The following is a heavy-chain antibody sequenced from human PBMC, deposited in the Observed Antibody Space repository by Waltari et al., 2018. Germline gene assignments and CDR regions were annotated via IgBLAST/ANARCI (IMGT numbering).Heavy chain of an antibody. Sequence: EVQLLESGGGLVLPGGSLRLSCAASGFTFSSYAMSWVRQAQGKGLEWVSSISGSGAAIYYADSVKGRFTISRDNSKNTLYLQMISLRAEDTAVYYCAEAGLYVRDYYYDYSMGVWGQGTTVTVSS. CDR2: ISGSGAAI. D-gene: IGHD3-16*01. CDR1: GFTFSSYA. CDR3: AEAGLYVRDYYYDYSMGV. V-gene: IGHV3-23*01. J-gene: IGHJ6*02.